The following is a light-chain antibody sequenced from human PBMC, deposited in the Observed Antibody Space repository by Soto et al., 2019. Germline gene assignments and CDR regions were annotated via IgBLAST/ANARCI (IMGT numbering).Light chain of an antibody. CDR1: QSVSSN. Sequence: ETVMTQSPATLSVSPGERATLSCRASQSVSSNLAWYQQKPGQAPRLLIYGASTRATGIPARFSGSGSGTEFTLTISILQSEDFAVYYCQQYNNWPPVTFGQGTRLEIK. CDR3: QQYNNWPPVT. J-gene: IGKJ5*01. CDR2: GAS. V-gene: IGKV3D-15*01.